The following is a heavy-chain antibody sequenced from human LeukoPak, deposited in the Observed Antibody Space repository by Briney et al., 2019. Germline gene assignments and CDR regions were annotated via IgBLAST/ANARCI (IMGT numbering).Heavy chain of an antibody. CDR2: IRYDGSNK. CDR1: GFTFSSYG. D-gene: IGHD6-25*01. V-gene: IGHV3-30*02. J-gene: IGHJ5*02. CDR3: AKEGRIAATSENWFDP. Sequence: GGSLRLSCAASGFTFSSYGMHWVRQAPGKGLEWVAFIRYDGSNKYYADSVKGRFTISRDNSKNTLYLQMNSLRAEDTAVYYCAKEGRIAATSENWFDPWGQGTLVTVSS.